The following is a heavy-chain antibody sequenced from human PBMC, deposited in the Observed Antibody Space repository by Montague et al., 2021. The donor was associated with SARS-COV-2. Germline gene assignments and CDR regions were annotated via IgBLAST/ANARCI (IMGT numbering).Heavy chain of an antibody. D-gene: IGHD1-14*01. V-gene: IGHV3-30*03. CDR1: GFTFSSYA. CDR2: IRYNGGNQ. Sequence: SLRLSCAASGFTFSSYAMHWVRQAPGKGLEWVAVIRYNGGNQDYXDSXKGRFAISRDNSKNTLYLQMNSLRAEDTAVYYCARVPSDRYHSDFDYWGQGTLVTVSS. J-gene: IGHJ4*02. CDR3: ARVPSDRYHSDFDY.